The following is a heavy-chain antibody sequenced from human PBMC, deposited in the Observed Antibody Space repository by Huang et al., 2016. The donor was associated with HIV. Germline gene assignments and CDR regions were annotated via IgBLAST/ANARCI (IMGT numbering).Heavy chain of an antibody. V-gene: IGHV4-34*02. Sequence: QVQLQLWGAGLLKPSETLSLTCAVYGGSFSGFYWSWIRQAPGKGLEGIGEINDAGNTNVDPSLRSRVTISVNTSKKQFSLQVKSVTVADTAIYYCARRGYYYDGSGFPGFDPWGRGALATVSA. CDR1: GGSFSGFY. CDR3: ARRGYYYDGSGFPGFDP. J-gene: IGHJ5*02. D-gene: IGHD3-22*01. CDR2: INDAGNT.